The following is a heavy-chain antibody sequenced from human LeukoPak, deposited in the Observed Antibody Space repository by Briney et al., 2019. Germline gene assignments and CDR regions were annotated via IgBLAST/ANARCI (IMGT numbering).Heavy chain of an antibody. CDR1: GFTFSSYG. D-gene: IGHD3-10*01. Sequence: PGGSLRLSCAASGFTFSSYGMHWVRQAPDKGLEWVAVISYDGSNKYYADSVKGRFTISRDNSKNTLYLQMNSLRAEDTAVYYCAKAPGYSDYYGMDVWGKGTTVTVSS. J-gene: IGHJ6*04. CDR3: AKAPGYSDYYGMDV. CDR2: ISYDGSNK. V-gene: IGHV3-30*18.